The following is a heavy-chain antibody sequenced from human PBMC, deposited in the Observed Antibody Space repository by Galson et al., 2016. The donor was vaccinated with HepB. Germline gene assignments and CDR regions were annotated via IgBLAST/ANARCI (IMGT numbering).Heavy chain of an antibody. J-gene: IGHJ4*02. CDR3: ARTGYCGGTTCRDS. V-gene: IGHV4-59*05. D-gene: IGHD5-12*01. Sequence: LRLSCAASGFTFSTNWMHWVRHPPGKGLEWVGSIFSTGSSYYNPSLGSRVSLSLDTSKNRISLTLTSVTAGDTAVYYCARTGYCGGTTCRDSWGQGTLVTVSS. CDR2: IFSTGSS. CDR1: GFTFSTNW.